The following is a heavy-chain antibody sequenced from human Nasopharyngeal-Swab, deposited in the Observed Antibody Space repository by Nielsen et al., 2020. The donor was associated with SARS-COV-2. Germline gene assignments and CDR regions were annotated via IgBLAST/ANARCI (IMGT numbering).Heavy chain of an antibody. CDR1: GYSFTNYW. CDR2: IDASDSYT. CDR3: ARLTPTYDGSAYFFIFDN. V-gene: IGHV5-10-1*01. D-gene: IGHD3-22*01. J-gene: IGHJ3*02. Sequence: GEALKISCKGSGYSFTNYWISWVRQMPGKGLEWMGRIDASDSYTNYSPSFQGHVTLSVDKSISTAYLQWSSLKASDTAMYYCARLTPTYDGSAYFFIFDNWGQGTMVTVSS.